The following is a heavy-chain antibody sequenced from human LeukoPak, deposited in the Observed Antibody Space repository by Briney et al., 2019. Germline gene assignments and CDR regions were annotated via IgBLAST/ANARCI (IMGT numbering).Heavy chain of an antibody. CDR1: GGSISSSSYY. CDR2: IYYSGST. CDR3: ARQAPGYSYGYVY. Sequence: SETLSLTCTVSGGSISSSSYYWGWVRQPPGKGLEWIGSIYYSGSTYYNPSLKSRVTISVDTSKNQFSLKLSSVTAADTAVYYCARQAPGYSYGYVYWGQGTLVTVSS. V-gene: IGHV4-39*01. D-gene: IGHD5-18*01. J-gene: IGHJ4*02.